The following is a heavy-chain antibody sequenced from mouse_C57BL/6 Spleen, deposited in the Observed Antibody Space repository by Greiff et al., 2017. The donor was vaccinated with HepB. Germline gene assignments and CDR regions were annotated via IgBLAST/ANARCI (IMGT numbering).Heavy chain of an antibody. Sequence: VQLKQSGPELVKPGASVKISCKASGYSFTGYYMNWVKQSPEKSLEWIGEINPSTGGTTYNQKFKAKATLTVDKSSSTAYMQLKSLTSEDSAVYYCARPDYRYAMDYWGQGTSVTVSS. J-gene: IGHJ4*01. CDR2: INPSTGGT. D-gene: IGHD2-13*01. CDR1: GYSFTGYY. CDR3: ARPDYRYAMDY. V-gene: IGHV1-42*01.